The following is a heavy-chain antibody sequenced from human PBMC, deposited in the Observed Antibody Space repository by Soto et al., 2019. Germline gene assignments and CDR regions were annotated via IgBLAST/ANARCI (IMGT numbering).Heavy chain of an antibody. D-gene: IGHD1-1*01. CDR2: IIPIFGTA. CDR1: GGTFSSYA. V-gene: IGHV1-69*13. Sequence: GASVKVSCKASGGTFSSYAISWVRQAPGQGLELMGGIIPIFGTANYAQKFQGRVTITADESTSTAYVELSSLRSEDTAVYYCARDRVSGRKRRGIGYYYGMDVWGQGTTVTVYS. J-gene: IGHJ6*02. CDR3: ARDRVSGRKRRGIGYYYGMDV.